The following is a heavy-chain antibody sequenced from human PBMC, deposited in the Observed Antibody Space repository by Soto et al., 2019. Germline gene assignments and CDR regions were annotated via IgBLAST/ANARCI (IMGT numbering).Heavy chain of an antibody. CDR1: GGSISSYY. V-gene: IGHV4-59*01. D-gene: IGHD3-9*01. CDR2: IYYSGST. CDR3: ARTYYDILTGYYYFDY. J-gene: IGHJ4*02. Sequence: SETLSLTCTVSGGSISSYYWSWIRQPPGKGLEWIGYIYYSGSTNYNPSLKSRVTISVDTSKNQFSLKLSSVTAADTAVYYCARTYYDILTGYYYFDYWGQGTLVTVSS.